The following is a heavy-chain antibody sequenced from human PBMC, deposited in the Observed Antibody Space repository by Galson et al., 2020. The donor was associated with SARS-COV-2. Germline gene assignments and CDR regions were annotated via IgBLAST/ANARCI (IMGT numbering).Heavy chain of an antibody. CDR1: GYSFTSYW. J-gene: IGHJ5*02. Sequence: KIGESLKISCKGSGYSFTSYWIGWVRQMPGKGLEWMGIIYPGDSDTRYSPSFQGQVTISADKSISTAYLQWSSLKASDTAMYYCARRVGYCSSTSCPGGWFDPWGQGTLVTVSS. D-gene: IGHD2-2*01. CDR3: ARRVGYCSSTSCPGGWFDP. CDR2: IYPGDSDT. V-gene: IGHV5-51*01.